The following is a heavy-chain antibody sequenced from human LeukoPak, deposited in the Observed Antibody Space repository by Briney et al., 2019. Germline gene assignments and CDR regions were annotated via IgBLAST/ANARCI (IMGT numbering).Heavy chain of an antibody. CDR1: GFILSSYW. D-gene: IGHD3-22*01. V-gene: IGHV3-23*01. Sequence: GGSLRLSCAGSGFILSSYWMHWVRQAPGKGLEWVSAISGSGASTYYADAVKGRFTISRDNSKNTLYLQMNSLRAEDTAVYYCAKGPDSSGYGYYYGMVVRGQGTTVTVSS. CDR2: ISGSGAST. CDR3: AKGPDSSGYGYYYGMVV. J-gene: IGHJ6*02.